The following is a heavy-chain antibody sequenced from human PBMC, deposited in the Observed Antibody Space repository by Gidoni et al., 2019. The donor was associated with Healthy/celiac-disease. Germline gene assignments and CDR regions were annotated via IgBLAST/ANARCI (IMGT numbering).Heavy chain of an antibody. CDR2: ISGSGGST. CDR3: AKEAAAGGYYYYGMDV. CDR1: GFTFSSSA. V-gene: IGHV3-23*01. D-gene: IGHD6-13*01. J-gene: IGHJ6*02. Sequence: EVQLLESGGGLVQPGGSLRLSCAASGFTFSSSAMSWVRQAPGKGLEWVSAISGSGGSTYYAESVKGRCTISRDNSKNTLYLQMNSLRAEDTAVYYCAKEAAAGGYYYYGMDVWGQGTTVTVSS.